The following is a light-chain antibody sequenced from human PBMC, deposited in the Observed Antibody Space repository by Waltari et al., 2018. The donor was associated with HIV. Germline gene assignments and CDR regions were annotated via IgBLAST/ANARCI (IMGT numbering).Light chain of an antibody. CDR2: INDDGSH. J-gene: IGLJ2*01. CDR1: SGHTNSA. CDR3: QTWASGVVV. V-gene: IGLV4-69*01. Sequence: QLVLTQSPSASLGASVKLTCTLRSGHTNSAIAWPRQRQAKGPRYLMKINDDGSHAKGDGIPDRFSGSSSGAERYLTISSLQSEDEADYYCQTWASGVVVFGGGTKLTVL.